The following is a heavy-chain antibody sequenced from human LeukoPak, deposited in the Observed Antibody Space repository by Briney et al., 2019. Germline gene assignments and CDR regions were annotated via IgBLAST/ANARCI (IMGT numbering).Heavy chain of an antibody. J-gene: IGHJ5*02. V-gene: IGHV3-48*03. Sequence: GGSLRLSCAASGFTFSSYEMNWVRQAPWKGLEWVSYISSSGSTIYYADSVKGRFTISRDNAKNSLYLQMNSLRAEDTAVYYCAREGSGWYVGGNWFGPWGQGTLVTVSS. CDR3: AREGSGWYVGGNWFGP. CDR2: ISSSGSTI. D-gene: IGHD6-19*01. CDR1: GFTFSSYE.